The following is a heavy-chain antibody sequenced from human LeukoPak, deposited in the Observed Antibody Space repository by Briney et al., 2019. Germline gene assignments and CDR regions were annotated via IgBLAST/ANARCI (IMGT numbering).Heavy chain of an antibody. D-gene: IGHD3-9*01. CDR2: ISSSSSYI. J-gene: IGHJ6*03. Sequence: GGSLRLSCAASGFTFSSYSMNWVRQAPGKGLEWVSSISSSSSYIYYADSVKGRFTISRDNSKNTLFLQMSSLRAEDTAVYYCAKCVILTGRYMDVWGKGTTVTISS. V-gene: IGHV3-21*04. CDR3: AKCVILTGRYMDV. CDR1: GFTFSSYS.